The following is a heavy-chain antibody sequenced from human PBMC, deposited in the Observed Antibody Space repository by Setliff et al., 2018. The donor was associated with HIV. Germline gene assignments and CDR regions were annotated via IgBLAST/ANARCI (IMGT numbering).Heavy chain of an antibody. V-gene: IGHV1-46*01. CDR3: ALGGHYSGSYLPRDYYMDV. CDR1: GDTFTNFY. D-gene: IGHD1-26*01. CDR2: INPSDGST. J-gene: IGHJ6*03. Sequence: ASVKVSCKSSGDTFTNFYIHWGRQAPGQGLEWFGMINPSDGSTTYAQKFQGRVTMTSDTSTSTVYMDLSSLRSEDTAVYYCALGGHYSGSYLPRDYYMDVWGKGTTVTVSS.